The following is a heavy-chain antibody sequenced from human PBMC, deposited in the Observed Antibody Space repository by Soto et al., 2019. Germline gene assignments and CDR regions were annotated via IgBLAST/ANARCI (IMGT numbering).Heavy chain of an antibody. Sequence: SVKVSCKASGGTFSSLDINWVRQAPGQGLEWMGGIIPISETTNYAQIFQGRVSIVADKSTSTAYMELSRLRSEDTAVYYCARALLSHSYDSGGYDSYFHAMDVWGQGTPVTVS. CDR1: GGTFSSLD. CDR2: IIPISETT. D-gene: IGHD3-22*01. J-gene: IGHJ6*02. CDR3: ARALLSHSYDSGGYDSYFHAMDV. V-gene: IGHV1-69*06.